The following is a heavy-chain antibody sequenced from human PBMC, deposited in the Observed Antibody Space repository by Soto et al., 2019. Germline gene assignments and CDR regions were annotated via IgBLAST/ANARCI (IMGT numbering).Heavy chain of an antibody. V-gene: IGHV4-4*02. J-gene: IGHJ3*02. CDR3: ARAQSLPRGGGDAFDI. D-gene: IGHD3-16*01. CDR1: SGSISSSNW. CDR2: IYHSGST. Sequence: QVQLQESGPGLVKPSGTLSLTCAVSSGSISSSNWWSWVRQPPGKGLEWIGEIYHSGSTNYNPSLKSRVTVSVDTSKNQCSLKLSSVTAADTAVYYCARAQSLPRGGGDAFDIWGQGTMVTVSS.